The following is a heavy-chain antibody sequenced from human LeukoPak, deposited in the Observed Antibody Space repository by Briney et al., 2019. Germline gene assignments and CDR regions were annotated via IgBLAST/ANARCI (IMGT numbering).Heavy chain of an antibody. J-gene: IGHJ4*02. CDR3: AREKDY. CDR2: IYYSGST. Sequence: SETLSLTCTVSGGSISSYYWSWIRQPPGKGLEWIGYIYYSGSTNYNPSLKSRVTISVDTSKNQFSLKLSSVTAADTAVYYCAREKDYWGQGTLVTVSS. CDR1: GGSISSYY. V-gene: IGHV4-59*12.